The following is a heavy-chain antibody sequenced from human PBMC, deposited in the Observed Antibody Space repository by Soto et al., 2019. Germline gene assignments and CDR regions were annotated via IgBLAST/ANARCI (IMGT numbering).Heavy chain of an antibody. D-gene: IGHD3-3*01. CDR1: GGSISSGDYY. J-gene: IGHJ6*02. V-gene: IGHV4-30-4*01. CDR2: IYYVGGP. CDR3: ARGTRTYYDFWSGYNPDKTYYYGMDV. Sequence: QVQLQESGPGLVKPSQTLSLTCTVSGGSISSGDYYWSWIRQPPGKGLEWIGYIYYVGGPYYNPSLKSRVTISVDTSKNQFSLKLSSVTAADTAVYYCARGTRTYYDFWSGYNPDKTYYYGMDVWGQGTTVTVSS.